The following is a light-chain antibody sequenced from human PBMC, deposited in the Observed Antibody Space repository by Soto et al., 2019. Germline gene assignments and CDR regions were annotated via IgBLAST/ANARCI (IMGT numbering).Light chain of an antibody. Sequence: EIVMTQSPATLSVSPGERATLSCRASRSVNSNLAWYQQKPGQAPRLLISGASTRATGIPARFSGSGSETEFTLTTSSLQSEDLAVYYCQQYNNWWTFGQGTKVEIK. J-gene: IGKJ1*01. CDR3: QQYNNWWT. CDR1: RSVNSN. CDR2: GAS. V-gene: IGKV3-15*01.